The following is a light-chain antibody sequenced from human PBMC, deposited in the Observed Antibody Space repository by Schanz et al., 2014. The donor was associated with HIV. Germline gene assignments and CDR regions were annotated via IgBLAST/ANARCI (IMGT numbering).Light chain of an antibody. Sequence: QFALTQPASVSGSPGQSITISCTGTSSDVGVYNYVSWYQHHPGKAPKLIIYDVNKRPSGVPDRFSGSKSGYTASLTISGLQADDEADYYCSSYTTSSTLVFGGGTKLTVL. CDR2: DVN. CDR3: SSYTTSSTLV. J-gene: IGLJ2*01. V-gene: IGLV2-14*03. CDR1: SSDVGVYNY.